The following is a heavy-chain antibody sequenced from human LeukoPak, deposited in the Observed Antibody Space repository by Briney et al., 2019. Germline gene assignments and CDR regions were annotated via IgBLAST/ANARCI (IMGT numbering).Heavy chain of an antibody. CDR3: AKATVTTSLRYFDY. Sequence: GGTLRLSCAASGFTFSRHGMNWVRQAPGKGLEWVSAISGSGGSTYYADSVKGRFTISRDNSKNTLYLQMNSLRAEDTAVYYCAKATVTTSLRYFDYWGQGTLVTVSS. CDR2: ISGSGGST. J-gene: IGHJ4*02. D-gene: IGHD4-17*01. V-gene: IGHV3-23*01. CDR1: GFTFSRHG.